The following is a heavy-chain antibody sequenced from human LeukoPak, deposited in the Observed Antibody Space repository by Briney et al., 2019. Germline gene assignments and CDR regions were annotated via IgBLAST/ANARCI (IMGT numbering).Heavy chain of an antibody. CDR1: GFTFSSYA. J-gene: IGHJ4*02. CDR3: ARETPRRGETRDGYR. CDR2: IKEDGSET. Sequence: PGRSLRLSCAASGFTFSSYAMHWVRQVPGKGLECLANIKEDGSETYYADSVKGRFTISRDNPKNLLFLQINSLRVEDTAVYYCARETPRRGETRDGYRWGQGTVVTVSS. V-gene: IGHV3-7*01. D-gene: IGHD5-24*01.